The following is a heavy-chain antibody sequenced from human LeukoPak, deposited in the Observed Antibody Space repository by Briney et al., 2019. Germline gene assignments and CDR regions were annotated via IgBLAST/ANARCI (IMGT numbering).Heavy chain of an antibody. CDR2: INPSGGRT. V-gene: IGHV1-46*01. Sequence: ASVKVSCKASGYTFTSYYIHWGRQAPGQGLEWMGLINPSGGRTNYAQRFQGRVTMTRDMSTSIVYMELSSLRAEDTAVYYCARGVHVRKYDSNENCFDPWGQGTLVTVSS. J-gene: IGHJ5*02. CDR3: ARGVHVRKYDSNENCFDP. CDR1: GYTFTSYY. D-gene: IGHD3-22*01.